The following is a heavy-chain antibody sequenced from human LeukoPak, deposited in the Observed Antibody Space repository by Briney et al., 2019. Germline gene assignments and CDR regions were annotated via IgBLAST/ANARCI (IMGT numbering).Heavy chain of an antibody. CDR2: TCGSGVNS. J-gene: IGHJ4*02. D-gene: IGHD5-12*01. Sequence: GGSLKLSCAASGFTLRSYDMSWVRQAPGKGLDWVAATCGSGVNSYYADSVRGRFTISRDNSQNTLYLQMDSLRDEDTALYYCAKEYSGYDFDYWGQGTLFTVSS. CDR3: AKEYSGYDFDY. V-gene: IGHV3-23*01. CDR1: GFTLRSYD.